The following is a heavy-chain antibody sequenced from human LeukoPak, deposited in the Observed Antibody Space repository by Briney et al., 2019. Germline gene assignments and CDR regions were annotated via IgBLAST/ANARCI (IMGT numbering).Heavy chain of an antibody. V-gene: IGHV4-4*07. CDR2: IYTSGST. CDR3: ARDEFPHYGDYGLPFNWFDP. J-gene: IGHJ5*02. CDR1: GGSISNYY. D-gene: IGHD4-17*01. Sequence: PSETLSLTCTVSGGSISNYYWTWIRQPAEKGLEWIGRIYTSGSTNYNPSLKSRVTISVDTSKNQFSLKLSSVTAADTAVYYCARDEFPHYGDYGLPFNWFDPWGQGTLVTVSS.